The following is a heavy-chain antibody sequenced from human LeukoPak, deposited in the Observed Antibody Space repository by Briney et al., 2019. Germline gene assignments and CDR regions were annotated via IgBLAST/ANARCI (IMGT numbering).Heavy chain of an antibody. CDR2: INPNSGGT. V-gene: IGHV1-2*02. D-gene: IGHD3-16*02. Sequence: ASVKVSCKASGYTFTGYYMHWVRQAPGQGLEWMGWINPNSGGTNYAQKFQGRVTMTRDTSISTAYMELSRLRSDDTAVYYCARDCWGSYGYYYYYYYMDVWGKGTTVTVSS. CDR3: ARDCWGSYGYYYYYYYMDV. J-gene: IGHJ6*03. CDR1: GYTFTGYY.